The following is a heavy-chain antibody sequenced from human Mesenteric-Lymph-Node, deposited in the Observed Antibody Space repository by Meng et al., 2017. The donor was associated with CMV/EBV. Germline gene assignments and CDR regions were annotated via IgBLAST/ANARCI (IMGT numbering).Heavy chain of an antibody. CDR3: ARMEWLLHYFDY. D-gene: IGHD3-3*01. V-gene: IGHV4-31*02. Sequence: FSGASIISGVYYWSWIRQHPGKGLVYIGYIYYSGTTYYNPSLKSRITISVDTSKNQFSLKLTSVTAADTAVYFCARMEWLLHYFDYWGQGSLVTVSS. J-gene: IGHJ4*02. CDR1: GASIISGVYY. CDR2: IYYSGTT.